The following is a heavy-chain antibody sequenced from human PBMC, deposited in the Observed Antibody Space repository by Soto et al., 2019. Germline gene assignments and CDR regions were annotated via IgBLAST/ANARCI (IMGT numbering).Heavy chain of an antibody. CDR2: ISYDGSNK. Sequence: QVQLVESGGGVVQPGRSLRLSCAASGFTFSSYGMHWVRQAPGKGLEWVAVISYDGSNKYYADSVKGRFTISRDNSQNTLYLQMNSLRAEDTAVYYCAKGDFTFDYWGQGTLVTVSS. J-gene: IGHJ4*02. CDR3: AKGDFTFDY. CDR1: GFTFSSYG. V-gene: IGHV3-30*18.